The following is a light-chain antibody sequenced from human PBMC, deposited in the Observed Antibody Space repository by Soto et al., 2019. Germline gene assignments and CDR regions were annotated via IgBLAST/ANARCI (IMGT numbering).Light chain of an antibody. Sequence: EIVMTQSPATLSVSPGERATLSCRASQSVSSNLAWYQQKRGQAPRLLIYGASTRATGIPARFSGSGSGTEFTLTIRSLQSEDFAVYYCQQYNNWPPLTFGGGTKGEIK. J-gene: IGKJ4*01. V-gene: IGKV3-15*01. CDR3: QQYNNWPPLT. CDR2: GAS. CDR1: QSVSSN.